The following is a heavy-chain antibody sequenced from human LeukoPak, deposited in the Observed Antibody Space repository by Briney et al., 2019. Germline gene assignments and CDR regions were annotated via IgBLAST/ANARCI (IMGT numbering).Heavy chain of an antibody. V-gene: IGHV3-7*03. J-gene: IGHJ6*04. CDR2: IKQDGSEK. D-gene: IGHD2-2*01. CDR3: ARKKPLGYCSSTSCYSDYYYGMDV. CDR1: GFTFGDYA. Sequence: GRSLRLSCTASGFTFGDYAMSWVRQAPGKGLEWVANIKQDGSEKYYVDSVKGRFTISRDNAKNSLYLQMNSLRAEDTAVYYCARKKPLGYCSSTSCYSDYYYGMDVWGKGTTVTVSS.